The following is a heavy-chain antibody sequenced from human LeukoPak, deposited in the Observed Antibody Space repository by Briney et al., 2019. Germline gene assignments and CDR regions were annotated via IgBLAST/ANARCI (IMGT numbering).Heavy chain of an antibody. D-gene: IGHD6-13*01. V-gene: IGHV3-53*01. CDR1: GFTVSSNC. J-gene: IGHJ5*02. CDR2: IYSGGST. Sequence: KPGGSLRLSCAASGFTVSSNCMSWVRQAPGKGLEWVSVIYSGGSTYYADSVKGRFTISRDNSKNTLYLQMNSLRAEDTAVYYCARSPYSSSWYPWFDPWGQGTLVTVSS. CDR3: ARSPYSSSWYPWFDP.